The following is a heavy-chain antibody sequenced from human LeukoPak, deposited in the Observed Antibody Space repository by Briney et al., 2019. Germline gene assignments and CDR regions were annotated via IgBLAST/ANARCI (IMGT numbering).Heavy chain of an antibody. D-gene: IGHD3-3*01. J-gene: IGHJ6*03. V-gene: IGHV3-23*01. CDR2: ISSSGGVT. CDR1: GLTFTRYA. Sequence: GGSLRLSCATSGLTFTRYAMSWVRQAPGKGLEWVSGISSSGGVTYSADSVKGRFTISRDNSKNSLYLQMNSLRAEDTAVYYCARGGRFTIFGVVSNMDVWGKGTTVTVSS. CDR3: ARGGRFTIFGVVSNMDV.